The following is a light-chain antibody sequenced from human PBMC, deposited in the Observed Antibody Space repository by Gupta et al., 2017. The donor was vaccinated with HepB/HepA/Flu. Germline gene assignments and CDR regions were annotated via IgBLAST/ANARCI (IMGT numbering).Light chain of an antibody. Sequence: VVMTQSPLSLLVTLGQPAVISCSSSQSLDSTDGYSLMNWFQQTPGQAPRPLINKFTNGDAVVPGRVGGSWSGNDFTLKSSRVEAEVVGDYYCMPGTYWPITFGQGTRLEIE. CDR1: QSLDSTDGYSL. CDR2: KFT. V-gene: IGKV2-30*01. CDR3: MPGTYWPIT. J-gene: IGKJ5*01.